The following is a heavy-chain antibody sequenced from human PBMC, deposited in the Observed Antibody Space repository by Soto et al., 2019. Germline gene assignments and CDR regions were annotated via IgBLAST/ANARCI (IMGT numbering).Heavy chain of an antibody. CDR2: INTDGSVT. J-gene: IGHJ4*02. Sequence: GGSLRLSCAGSGFTFNNFWMHWVRRAPGKGLVWVARINTDGSVTSHADSVKGRFTISRDNAKSTLYLQMNSLRAEDSAMYYCARQTGLGATNYWGRGTLVTVSS. CDR1: GFTFNNFW. V-gene: IGHV3-74*01. D-gene: IGHD1-26*01. CDR3: ARQTGLGATNY.